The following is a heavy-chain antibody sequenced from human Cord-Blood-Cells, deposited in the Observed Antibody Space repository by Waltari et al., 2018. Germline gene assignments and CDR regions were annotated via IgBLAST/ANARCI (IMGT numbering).Heavy chain of an antibody. V-gene: IGHV3-48*03. Sequence: APETPGKGLEWVSYISSSGSTIYYADSVKGRFTISRDNAKNSLYLQMNSLRAEDTAVYYCARDDSSSWYYFDYWGQGTLVTVSS. D-gene: IGHD6-13*01. CDR2: ISSSGSTI. CDR3: ARDDSSSWYYFDY. J-gene: IGHJ4*02.